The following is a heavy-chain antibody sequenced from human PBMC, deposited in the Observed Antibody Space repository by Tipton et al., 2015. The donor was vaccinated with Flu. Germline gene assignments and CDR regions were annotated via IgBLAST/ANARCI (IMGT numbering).Heavy chain of an antibody. V-gene: IGHV4-61*02. Sequence: TLSLICTVSGASISSGSYYWTWIRQPAGKGLEWIGRIYTSGTTNYNPSLKSRVTISVDTSKNQFSLKLSSVTAADTAVYYCARDNRYDSSGLNWFDPWGQGTLVTVSS. J-gene: IGHJ5*02. CDR1: GASISSGSYY. D-gene: IGHD3-22*01. CDR2: IYTSGTT. CDR3: ARDNRYDSSGLNWFDP.